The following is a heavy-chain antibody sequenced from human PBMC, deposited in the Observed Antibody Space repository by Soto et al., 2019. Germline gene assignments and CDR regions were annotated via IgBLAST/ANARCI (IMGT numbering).Heavy chain of an antibody. D-gene: IGHD1-26*01. CDR1: GGSISSSNW. Sequence: LSLTCAVSGGSISSSNWWSWVRQPPGKGLEWIGEIYHSGSTNYNPSLKSRVTISVDKSKNQFSLKLSSVTAADTAVYYCATFQEDGGLLAPRHDDYWGQGTLVTVSS. J-gene: IGHJ4*02. V-gene: IGHV4-4*02. CDR2: IYHSGST. CDR3: ATFQEDGGLLAPRHDDY.